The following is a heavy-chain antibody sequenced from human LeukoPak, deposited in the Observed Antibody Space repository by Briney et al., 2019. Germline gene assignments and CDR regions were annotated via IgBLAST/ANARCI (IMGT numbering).Heavy chain of an antibody. CDR2: IYDSGST. CDR3: ARYYWP. Sequence: ASGTLSLTCTVSGGSIRSSYYYWGWLRQPPGKGLEWIGSIYDSGSTYYNPSLKSRVTISVDTSKNQFSLKLNSVTAAGTAVYYCARYYWPWGQGALVTVSS. V-gene: IGHV4-39*01. D-gene: IGHD3-10*01. J-gene: IGHJ5*02. CDR1: GGSIRSSYYY.